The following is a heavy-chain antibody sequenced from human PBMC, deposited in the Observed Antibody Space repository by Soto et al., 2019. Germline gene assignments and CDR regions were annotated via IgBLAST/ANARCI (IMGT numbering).Heavy chain of an antibody. CDR3: ARDRANYYDSSGYGMDV. V-gene: IGHV3-21*01. J-gene: IGHJ6*02. CDR1: GFTFSSYS. D-gene: IGHD3-22*01. Sequence: PGGSLRLSCAASGFTFSSYSMNWVRQAPGKGLEWVSSISSSSSYIYYADSVKGRFTISRDDAKNSLYLQMNSLRAEDTAVYYCARDRANYYDSSGYGMDVWGQGTTVTV. CDR2: ISSSSSYI.